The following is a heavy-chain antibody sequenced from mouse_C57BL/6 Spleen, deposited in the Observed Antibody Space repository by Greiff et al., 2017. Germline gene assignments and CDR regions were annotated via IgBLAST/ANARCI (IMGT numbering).Heavy chain of an antibody. CDR1: GYTFTSYW. CDR2: IHPNSGST. CDR3: ARGGYDYDGDY. D-gene: IGHD2-4*01. V-gene: IGHV1-64*01. J-gene: IGHJ2*01. Sequence: VQLQQSGAELVKPGASVKLSCKASGYTFTSYWMHWVKQRPGQGLEWIGMIHPNSGSTNYNEKFKSKATLTVDKSSSTAYMQLSSLTSEASAVYYCARGGYDYDGDYWGQGTTLTVSS.